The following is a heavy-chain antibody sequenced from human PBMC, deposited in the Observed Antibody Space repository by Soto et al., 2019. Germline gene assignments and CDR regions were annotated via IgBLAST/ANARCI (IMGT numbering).Heavy chain of an antibody. J-gene: IGHJ4*02. V-gene: IGHV4-59*01. CDR3: ARLHFYNSPSFVDS. CDR2: VFFSGYT. Sequence: QVQLQESGPGLVKPSETLSLTCTVSGASTSNSYWTWIRQPPGKGLEWIGYVFFSGYTNYKPSLMRRVTISLDASQNQFSLKLNSVTAADTAVYYCARLHFYNSPSFVDSWGQGTLVAVSS. CDR1: GASTSNSY. D-gene: IGHD1-1*01.